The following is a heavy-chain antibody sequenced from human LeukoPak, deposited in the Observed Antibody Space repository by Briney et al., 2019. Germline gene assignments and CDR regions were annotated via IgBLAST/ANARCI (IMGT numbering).Heavy chain of an antibody. J-gene: IGHJ3*02. Sequence: GGSLRLSCAASGFTFSSYAMRWVRQAPGKGLEWVAVISYDGSNKYYADSVKGRFTISRDNSKNTLYLQMNSLRAEDTAAYYCARESTGYDAFDIWGQGTMVTVSS. CDR1: GFTFSSYA. V-gene: IGHV3-30-3*01. D-gene: IGHD2-8*02. CDR2: ISYDGSNK. CDR3: ARESTGYDAFDI.